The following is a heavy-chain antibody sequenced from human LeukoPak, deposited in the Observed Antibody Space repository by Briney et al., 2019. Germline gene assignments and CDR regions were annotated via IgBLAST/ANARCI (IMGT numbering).Heavy chain of an antibody. J-gene: IGHJ4*02. Sequence: GGSLRLSCAASGLTFSTYSMNWVRQAPGKGLEWVSSISSSGNYRYYADSVKGRFTISRDNAKNSLYLQMNSLRDEDTAVYYCARDRADYLDSNGYYSSFDYWGQGTPVTVSS. D-gene: IGHD3-22*01. CDR2: ISSSGNYR. V-gene: IGHV3-21*01. CDR3: ARDRADYLDSNGYYSSFDY. CDR1: GLTFSTYS.